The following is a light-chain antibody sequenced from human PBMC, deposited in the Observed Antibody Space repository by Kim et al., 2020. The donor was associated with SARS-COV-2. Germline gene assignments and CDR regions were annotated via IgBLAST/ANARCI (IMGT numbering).Light chain of an antibody. Sequence: SPGQSPTLSCRASHSLSSNLPCDQQKPGQAPRPLIYGASIRATGIPARFSGSGSGTEFTLTISSLQSEDFAVYYCQKYNNWPPITFGQGTRLEIK. CDR3: QKYNNWPPIT. CDR1: HSLSSN. CDR2: GAS. V-gene: IGKV3D-15*01. J-gene: IGKJ5*01.